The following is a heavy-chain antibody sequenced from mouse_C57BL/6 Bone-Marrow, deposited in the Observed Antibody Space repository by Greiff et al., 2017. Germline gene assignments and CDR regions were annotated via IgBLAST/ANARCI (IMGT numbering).Heavy chain of an antibody. CDR2: IDPENGDT. CDR3: TTGYFDV. V-gene: IGHV14-4*01. Sequence: EVQLQQSGAELVKPGASVKLSCTASGFNINDYYMHWVKQTPEQGLEWIGRIDPENGDTEYPSKFQGQATITADTSSNTAYLQLSSLTSEDTAVYYCTTGYFDVWGTGTTVTVSS. J-gene: IGHJ1*03. CDR1: GFNINDYY.